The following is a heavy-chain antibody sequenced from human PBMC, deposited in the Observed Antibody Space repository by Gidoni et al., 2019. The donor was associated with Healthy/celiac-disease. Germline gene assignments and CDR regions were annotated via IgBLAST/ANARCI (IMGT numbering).Heavy chain of an antibody. V-gene: IGHV3-30*18. D-gene: IGHD3-22*01. CDR2: ISYDGSNK. CDR1: GFPFSRYG. Sequence: QVQLVESGGGVVQPGRSLRLSCSASGFPFSRYGMTWVRQAPGKGLEWVAVISYDGSNKYYADSVKGRFTISRDNSKNTLYLQMNSLRAEDTAVYYCAKDSGEFHYYDSGGYKYYYYYGMDVWGQGTTVTVSS. CDR3: AKDSGEFHYYDSGGYKYYYYYGMDV. J-gene: IGHJ6*02.